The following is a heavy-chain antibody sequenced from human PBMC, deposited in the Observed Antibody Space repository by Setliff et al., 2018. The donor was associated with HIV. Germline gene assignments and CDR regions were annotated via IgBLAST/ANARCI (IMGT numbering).Heavy chain of an antibody. CDR3: ARHRDPPGSSWIFYYYYMDL. V-gene: IGHV4-59*04. CDR1: GGSITGHY. Sequence: KPSETLSLTCTVSGGSITGHYWSWIRQPPGKRLEWLGSVYQSGSTSYNPSLSSRLTISVDTSKNQVSLRLNSVTAADTGVYYCARHRDPPGSSWIFYYYYMDLWGEGTTVTVSS. J-gene: IGHJ6*03. CDR2: VYQSGST. D-gene: IGHD6-13*01.